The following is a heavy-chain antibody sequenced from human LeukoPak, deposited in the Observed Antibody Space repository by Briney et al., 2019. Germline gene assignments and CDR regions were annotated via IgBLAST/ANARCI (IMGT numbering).Heavy chain of an antibody. V-gene: IGHV3-30-3*01. J-gene: IGHJ1*01. CDR1: GFTFSSYA. D-gene: IGHD6-13*01. CDR2: ISYDGSNK. Sequence: GGSLRLSCAASGFTFSSYAMHWVRQAPGKGLEWVAVISYDGSNKYYADSVKGRFTISRDNSKNTLYLQMNSLRAGDTALYYCAKDSSSSWYRYFQHWGQGTLVTVSS. CDR3: AKDSSSSWYRYFQH.